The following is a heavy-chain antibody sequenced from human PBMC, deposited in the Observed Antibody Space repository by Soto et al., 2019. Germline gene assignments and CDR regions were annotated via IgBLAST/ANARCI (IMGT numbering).Heavy chain of an antibody. D-gene: IGHD3-22*01. CDR2: IKSKTDGGTT. Sequence: GGSLRLSCAASGFTFSNAWMNWVRQAPGKGLEWVGRIKSKTDGGTTDYAAPVKGRFTISRDDSKNTLYLQMNSLKTEDTAVYYCTTHYYDSSGYYPFDYWGQGTLVNVSS. CDR3: TTHYYDSSGYYPFDY. CDR1: GFTFSNAW. V-gene: IGHV3-15*07. J-gene: IGHJ4*02.